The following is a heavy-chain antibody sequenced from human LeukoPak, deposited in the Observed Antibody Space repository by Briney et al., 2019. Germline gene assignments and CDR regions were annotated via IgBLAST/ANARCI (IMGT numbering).Heavy chain of an antibody. CDR2: IWYDGSNK. V-gene: IGHV3-33*06. CDR3: AKACCGGDCYSLVGAFDI. D-gene: IGHD2-21*02. CDR1: GFTFSSYG. Sequence: GGSLRLSCAASGFTFSSYGMHWVRQAPGKGLEWVAVIWYDGSNKYYADSVKGRFTISRDNSKNTLYLQMNSLRAEDTAVYYCAKACCGGDCYSLVGAFDIWGQGTMVTVSS. J-gene: IGHJ3*02.